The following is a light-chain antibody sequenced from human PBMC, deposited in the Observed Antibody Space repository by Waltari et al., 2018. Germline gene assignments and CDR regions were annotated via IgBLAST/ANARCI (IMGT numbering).Light chain of an antibody. CDR1: QSVSSY. CDR2: DTS. V-gene: IGKV3-11*01. Sequence: IMLTQSPATLSLSPGETATLPCRTSQSVSSYLAWFHQKPGQAPRLLIYDTSNRATGIPARFSGSGSGTDFTLTISSLEPEDSAVYYCQQRSHWRTFGQGTKVEIK. CDR3: QQRSHWRT. J-gene: IGKJ1*01.